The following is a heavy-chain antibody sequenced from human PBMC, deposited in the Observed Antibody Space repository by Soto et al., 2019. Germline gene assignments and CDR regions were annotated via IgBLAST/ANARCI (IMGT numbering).Heavy chain of an antibody. CDR1: GFTFSSNA. CDR3: ATGHINWNPRVVF. V-gene: IGHV3-23*01. Sequence: ESGGDLVQPGGSLRLSCAASGFTFSSNAMSWVRQAPGKGLEWVSALSASGVTFYADSVKGRFSISRDNSANTLHLQMNSLRAEDTAVYYCATGHINWNPRVVFWGQGTLVTVSS. CDR2: LSASGVT. D-gene: IGHD1-1*01. J-gene: IGHJ4*02.